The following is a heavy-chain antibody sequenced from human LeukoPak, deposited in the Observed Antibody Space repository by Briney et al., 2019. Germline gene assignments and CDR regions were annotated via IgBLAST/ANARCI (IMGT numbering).Heavy chain of an antibody. Sequence: PSGTLSLTCAVSGGSISSSNWWSWVRQPPGKGLEWIGEINHSGSANYNPSLRSRVTISVDKSKNQFSLKVTSVTAADTAVYYCAGTHCSSINCYGDYYYGMDVWGKGTTVTVSS. D-gene: IGHD2-2*01. CDR1: GGSISSSNW. CDR3: AGTHCSSINCYGDYYYGMDV. V-gene: IGHV4-4*02. J-gene: IGHJ6*01. CDR2: INHSGSA.